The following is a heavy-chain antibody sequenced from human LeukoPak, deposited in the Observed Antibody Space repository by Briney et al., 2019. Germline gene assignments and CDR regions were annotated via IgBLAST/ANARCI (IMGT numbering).Heavy chain of an antibody. Sequence: GGSLRLSCAASGFTFSNAWMNWVRQAPGKGLEGVGRITTKGDGETADCAAPMKGRCTISRYDSTSTLHLQIVSPKTEDTAVYYCTTRVVTTNDYWGQGALVTVSS. V-gene: IGHV3-15*01. CDR1: GFTFSNAW. CDR2: ITTKGDGETA. J-gene: IGHJ4*02. D-gene: IGHD2-21*02. CDR3: TTRVVTTNDY.